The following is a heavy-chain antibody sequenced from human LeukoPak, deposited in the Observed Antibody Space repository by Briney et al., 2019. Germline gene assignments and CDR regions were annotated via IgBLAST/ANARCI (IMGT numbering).Heavy chain of an antibody. Sequence: PGGSLRLSCAASGFTASSNYMSWVRQAPGKGLEWVSVIYSGGSTYYADSVKGRFTISRDNSKNTLYLQMNSLRAEDTAVYYCARARMGDYGSGSYFLDYWGQGTLVTVSS. J-gene: IGHJ4*02. CDR2: IYSGGST. CDR3: ARARMGDYGSGSYFLDY. V-gene: IGHV3-53*01. D-gene: IGHD3-10*01. CDR1: GFTASSNY.